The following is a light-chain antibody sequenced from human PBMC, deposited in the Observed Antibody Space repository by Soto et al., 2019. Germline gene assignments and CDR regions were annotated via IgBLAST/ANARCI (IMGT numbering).Light chain of an antibody. CDR3: QQRGNWPPIT. J-gene: IGKJ5*01. CDR1: QNVSSNY. CDR2: GAF. Sequence: EIVLTQSPGTLSLSPGERATLSCRASQNVSSNYLAWYQQRPGQAPRLLMYGAFIRATGIPARFSGSGSGTDFTLTISSLEPEDFALYYCQQRGNWPPITFGQGTRLEIK. V-gene: IGKV3-11*01.